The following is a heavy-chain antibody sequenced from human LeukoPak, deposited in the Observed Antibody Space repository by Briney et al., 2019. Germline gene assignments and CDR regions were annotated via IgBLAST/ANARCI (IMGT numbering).Heavy chain of an antibody. CDR1: GVTFCSYA. CDR2: ISYDGSNK. CDR3: AKLRVGQDYYGSGSQSDIH. D-gene: IGHD3-10*01. Sequence: PGGSLRLSCAASGVTFCSYAMHWVRQAPGKGLEWVAVISYDGSNKYYADSVKGRFTISRDNSKNTLYLQMNSLRAEDTAVYYCAKLRVGQDYYGSGSQSDIHWGQRTLVTVSS. J-gene: IGHJ4*02. V-gene: IGHV3-30-3*02.